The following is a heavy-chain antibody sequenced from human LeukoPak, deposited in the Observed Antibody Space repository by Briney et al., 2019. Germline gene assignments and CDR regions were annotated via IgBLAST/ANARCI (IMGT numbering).Heavy chain of an antibody. D-gene: IGHD4-11*01. CDR3: AREGSYSNYVDY. CDR2: ISSGGSIV. Sequence: GGSLRLSCAASGFTFSDYNMDWVRQAPGKGLKWVSFISSGGSIVYYADSVKGRFTISRDSAKNSLNLQMTSLRAEDTAVYYCAREGSYSNYVDYWGQGTLVTVSS. CDR1: GFTFSDYN. V-gene: IGHV3-48*01. J-gene: IGHJ4*02.